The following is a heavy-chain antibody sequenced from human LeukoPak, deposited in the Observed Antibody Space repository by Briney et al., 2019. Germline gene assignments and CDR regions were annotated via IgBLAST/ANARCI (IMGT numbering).Heavy chain of an antibody. CDR1: GGSISNYY. J-gene: IGHJ4*02. CDR3: AKGGWSLNY. D-gene: IGHD6-19*01. Sequence: PSETLSLTCTVSGGSISNYYGSWIRQPPGKELEWIGYIHYTGSTNYNPTLKSRVTISVDMSKNQFSLNMNSVTAADTAVYYCAKGGWSLNYWGQGILVTVSS. V-gene: IGHV4-59*01. CDR2: IHYTGST.